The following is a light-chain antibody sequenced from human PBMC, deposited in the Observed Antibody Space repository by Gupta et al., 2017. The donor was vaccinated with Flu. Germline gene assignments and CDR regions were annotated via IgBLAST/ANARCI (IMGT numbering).Light chain of an antibody. CDR1: QSLLHTNGYIY. CDR3: MQHLQTPWT. V-gene: IGKV2-28*01. Sequence: EIVMTQSPLSLPVTPGEPASISCRSSQSLLHTNGYIYLDWYLQKPGQSPQLLIYLGSNRAPGVPDRFTGSGSGTDFTLNISRVEAEDVGVYYCMQHLQTPWTFGQGTKVEIK. CDR2: LGS. J-gene: IGKJ1*01.